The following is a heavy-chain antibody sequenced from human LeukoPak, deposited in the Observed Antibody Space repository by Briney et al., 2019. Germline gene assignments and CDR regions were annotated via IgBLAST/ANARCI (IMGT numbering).Heavy chain of an antibody. J-gene: IGHJ4*02. CDR1: GFTFGDYA. CDR3: TVGGLVDY. V-gene: IGHV3-49*04. CDR2: IRSKAYGGTT. Sequence: PGGSLRLSCTASGFTFGDYAMSWVRQAPGKGLVWVGFIRSKAYGGTTEYAASVKGRFTISRDDSKSIAYLQMNSLKTEDTAVYYCTVGGLVDYWGQGTLVTVSS.